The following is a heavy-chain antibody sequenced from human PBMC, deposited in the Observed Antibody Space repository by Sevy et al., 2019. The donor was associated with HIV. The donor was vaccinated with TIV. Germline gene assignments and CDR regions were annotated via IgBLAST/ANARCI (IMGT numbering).Heavy chain of an antibody. J-gene: IGHJ4*01. CDR1: GNTLTELS. D-gene: IGHD2-21*01. CDR3: AADRAGRWVQLRWCFDN. Sequence: ASVKVSCKVSGNTLTELSLHWVRQTPGKGLEWMGGVDPEYGETIYAQKFQGRVTMTRDTSTNTAYMELGGLKSGDTAVYYCAADRAGRWVQLRWCFDNWGQGTLVTVSS. CDR2: VDPEYGET. V-gene: IGHV1-24*01.